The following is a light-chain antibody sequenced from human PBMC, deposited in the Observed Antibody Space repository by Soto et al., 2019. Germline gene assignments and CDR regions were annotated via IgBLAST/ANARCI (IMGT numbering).Light chain of an antibody. CDR1: QSISSY. CDR3: QQSYSLTQ. V-gene: IGKV1-39*01. CDR2: AAS. J-gene: IGKJ1*01. Sequence: DLQMTQSPSSLSASVGDRVTITCRASQSISSYLNWYQQKPGKAPKLLIYAASSLQSGVPSRFSGSGSGTDFTLTISSLQPEDFATYDCQQSYSLTQFGQGTKVDIK.